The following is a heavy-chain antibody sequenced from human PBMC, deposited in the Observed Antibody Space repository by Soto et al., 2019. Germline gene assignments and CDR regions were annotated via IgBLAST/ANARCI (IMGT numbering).Heavy chain of an antibody. Sequence: QLHLVQSGAVVKKPGASVTVSCSASGYPVTAYYMHWVRQAPGRGLEWMGGINPATGAAKYTQTFPGRVTMTRDTATSTVFLDLSGPTSEDTAVFYCARGGGVGVAGSAAFDMWGQGTLVTVSS. CDR3: ARGGGVGVAGSAAFDM. D-gene: IGHD3-3*01. CDR1: GYPVTAYY. J-gene: IGHJ3*02. CDR2: INPATGAA. V-gene: IGHV1-2*02.